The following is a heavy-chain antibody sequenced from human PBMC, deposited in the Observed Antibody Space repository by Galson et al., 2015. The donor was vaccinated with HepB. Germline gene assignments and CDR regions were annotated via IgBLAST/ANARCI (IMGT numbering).Heavy chain of an antibody. V-gene: IGHV3-33*03. CDR2: IWHDGQYR. Sequence: SLRLSCAVSGFTSKTYGIHWVRHSPDRGLEWVAVIWHDGQYRDYADSVKGRFIISSDNSKSTHYLHLSSLRLEDTAIYYCARSHYYESWFDPWGQGTLVTVSS. J-gene: IGHJ5*02. CDR3: ARSHYYESWFDP. CDR1: GFTSKTYG. D-gene: IGHD3-22*01.